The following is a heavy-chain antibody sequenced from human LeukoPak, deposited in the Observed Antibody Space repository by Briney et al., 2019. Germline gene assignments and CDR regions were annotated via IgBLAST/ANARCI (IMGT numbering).Heavy chain of an antibody. V-gene: IGHV1-69*05. Sequence: ASVKVSCKASGGTFSSYAISWVRQAPGQGLELMGGIIPIFGTANYAQKFQGRVTITTDESTSTAYMELSSLRSEDTAVYYCARGSGSYYHTPFDYWGQGTLVTVSS. CDR1: GGTFSSYA. J-gene: IGHJ4*02. CDR3: ARGSGSYYHTPFDY. CDR2: IIPIFGTA. D-gene: IGHD3-10*01.